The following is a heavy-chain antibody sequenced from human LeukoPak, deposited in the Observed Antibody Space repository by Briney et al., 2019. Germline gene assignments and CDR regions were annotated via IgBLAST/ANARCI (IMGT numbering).Heavy chain of an antibody. Sequence: SETLSLXCAVYGGSFSGYYWSWIRQPPGEGLEWIGEINHSGSTNYNPSLKSRVTISVDTSKNQFSLKLSSVTAADTAVYYCARGVRYYGSGSYYSTPLFDYWGQGTLVTVSS. J-gene: IGHJ4*02. CDR3: ARGVRYYGSGSYYSTPLFDY. D-gene: IGHD3-10*01. CDR1: GGSFSGYY. CDR2: INHSGST. V-gene: IGHV4-34*01.